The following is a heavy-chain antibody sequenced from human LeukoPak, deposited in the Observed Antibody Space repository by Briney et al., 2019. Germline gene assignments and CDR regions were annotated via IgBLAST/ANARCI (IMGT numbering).Heavy chain of an antibody. CDR3: AGSYHYYMDV. CDR1: GGSISNYY. CDR2: ISYIGST. Sequence: PSEILSLTCTVSGGSISNYYWSWIRQPPGKGLEWIGYISYIGSTKYNPSLKSRVTISEDTSKKQFSLKLSSVTAADTAVYYCAGSYHYYMDVWGKGTTVTVSS. V-gene: IGHV4-59*01. J-gene: IGHJ6*03.